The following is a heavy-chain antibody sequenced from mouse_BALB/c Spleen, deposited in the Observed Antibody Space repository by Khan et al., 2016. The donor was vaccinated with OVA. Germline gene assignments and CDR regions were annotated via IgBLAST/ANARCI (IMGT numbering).Heavy chain of an antibody. D-gene: IGHD2-4*01. CDR1: GYSITSGYV. J-gene: IGHJ2*01. CDR3: ARGNYDGYYFDY. CDR2: ISYSGGT. Sequence: EVQLQESGPGLVKPSQSLSLTCTVTGYSITSGYVWNWIRQFPGNKLEWMGNISYSGGTSYNPSLKSRITITRDKSKNQFFLQLMSVTTEDTATYDCARGNYDGYYFDYWGQGTILTVSA. V-gene: IGHV3-2*02.